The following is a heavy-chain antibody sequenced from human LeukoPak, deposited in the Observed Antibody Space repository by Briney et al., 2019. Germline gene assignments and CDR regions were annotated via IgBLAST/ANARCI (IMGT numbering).Heavy chain of an antibody. D-gene: IGHD3-9*01. CDR3: ARGKRVRYFDWLLWFDY. Sequence: SETLSLTCAVYGGSFSGCYWSWIRQPPGKGLEWIGEINHSGSTNYNPSLKSRVTISVDTSKNQFSLKLSSVTAADTAVYYCARGKRVRYFDWLLWFDYWGQGTLVTVSS. CDR1: GGSFSGCY. V-gene: IGHV4-34*01. J-gene: IGHJ4*02. CDR2: INHSGST.